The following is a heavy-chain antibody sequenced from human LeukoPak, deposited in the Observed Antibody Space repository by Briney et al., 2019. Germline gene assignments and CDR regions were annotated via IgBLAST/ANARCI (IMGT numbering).Heavy chain of an antibody. CDR1: GYTFTGYY. CDR3: ARDLSAAGTNYYYGMDV. V-gene: IGHV1-2*04. CDR2: ISPNSGGT. J-gene: IGHJ6*02. Sequence: ASVKVSCKASGYTFTGYYVHWVRQAPGQGLEWMGWISPNSGGTNYAQKFQGWVTMTRDTSISTAYMELSRLRSDDTAVYYCARDLSAAGTNYYYGMDVWGQGTTVTVSS. D-gene: IGHD6-13*01.